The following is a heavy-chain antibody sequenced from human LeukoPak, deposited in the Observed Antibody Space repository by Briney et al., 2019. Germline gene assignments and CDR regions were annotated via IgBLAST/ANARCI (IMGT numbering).Heavy chain of an antibody. CDR1: GGSISSYY. V-gene: IGHV4-59*01. CDR2: IYYSGST. D-gene: IGHD6-13*01. Sequence: SETLSLTCTVSGGSISSYYWSWIRQPPGKGLEWIGYIYYSGSTNYNTSLKSRVTISVDTSKNQFSLKLSSVTAADTAVYYCARGYSSSWNNWFDPWGQGTLVTVSS. J-gene: IGHJ5*02. CDR3: ARGYSSSWNNWFDP.